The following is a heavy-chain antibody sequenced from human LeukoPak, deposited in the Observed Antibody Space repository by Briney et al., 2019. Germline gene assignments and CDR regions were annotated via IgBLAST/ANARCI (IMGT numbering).Heavy chain of an antibody. CDR1: GGSISSSNW. J-gene: IGHJ5*02. V-gene: IGHV4-4*02. D-gene: IGHD3-10*01. Sequence: SGTLSLTCAVSGGSISSSNWWSWVRQPSGKGLEWIGEIYHSGSTNYNPSLKSRVTISVDKSKNQFSLKLSSVTAADTAVYYCVMVRGTPLAWFDPWGQGTLVTVSS. CDR3: VMVRGTPLAWFDP. CDR2: IYHSGST.